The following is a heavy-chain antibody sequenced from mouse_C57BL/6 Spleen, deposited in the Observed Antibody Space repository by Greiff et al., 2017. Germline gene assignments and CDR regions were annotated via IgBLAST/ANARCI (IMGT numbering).Heavy chain of an antibody. V-gene: IGHV1-61*01. Sequence: VQLQQPGAELVRPGSSVKLSCKASGYTFTSYWMDWVKQRPGQGLEWIGNIYPSDSETHYNQKFKDKATLTVDKSSSTAYMQLSSLTSEDSAVYYCARGSNGYPYYFDYWGQGTTLTVSS. CDR1: GYTFTSYW. D-gene: IGHD2-2*01. CDR3: ARGSNGYPYYFDY. CDR2: IYPSDSET. J-gene: IGHJ2*01.